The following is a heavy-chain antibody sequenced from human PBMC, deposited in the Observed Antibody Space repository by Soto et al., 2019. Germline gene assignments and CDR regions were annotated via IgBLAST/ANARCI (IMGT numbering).Heavy chain of an antibody. J-gene: IGHJ5*02. CDR1: GGSFSTYY. CDR3: ASKYGAGRRRWFDP. D-gene: IGHD6-6*01. V-gene: IGHV4-34*01. CDR2: INHSGTT. Sequence: QVQLQQWGAGLLKPSETLSLTCAISGGSFSTYYWSLIRQPPGKGLEWIGDINHSGTTDYNPSLKGRVTLAVDTSKNQFSLKMTSVTAADTAVYYCASKYGAGRRRWFDPWGQGTLVTVSS.